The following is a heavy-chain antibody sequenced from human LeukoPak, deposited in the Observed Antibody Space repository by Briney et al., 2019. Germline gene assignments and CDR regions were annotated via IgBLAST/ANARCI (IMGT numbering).Heavy chain of an antibody. CDR1: GFTLRGYG. J-gene: IGHJ4*02. CDR2: IRYDGSDK. CDR3: AKDTPTTGYHLDS. V-gene: IGHV3-30*02. D-gene: IGHD1-1*01. Sequence: PGGSLRLSCAASGFTLRGYGMHWVRQAPGKGLEWVAFIRYDGSDKSYADSVKGRFTISRDNSENTLYLQINSLRVEYTAVYYCAKDTPTTGYHLDSWGQGTLVTVSS.